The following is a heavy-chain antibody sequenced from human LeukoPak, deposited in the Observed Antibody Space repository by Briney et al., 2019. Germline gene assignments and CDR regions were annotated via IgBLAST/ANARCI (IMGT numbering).Heavy chain of an antibody. D-gene: IGHD3-22*01. CDR3: AKSSYYDSSGYYREYYFDY. CDR1: GFTFSSYA. CDR2: VSGSGGST. V-gene: IGHV3-23*01. Sequence: EPGGSLRLSCAASGFTFSSYAMSWVRQAPGKGLEWVSSVSGSGGSTYYADSVKGRFTISRDNSKSTLFLQMNSLRAEDTAVYYCAKSSYYDSSGYYREYYFDYWGQGTLVTVSS. J-gene: IGHJ4*02.